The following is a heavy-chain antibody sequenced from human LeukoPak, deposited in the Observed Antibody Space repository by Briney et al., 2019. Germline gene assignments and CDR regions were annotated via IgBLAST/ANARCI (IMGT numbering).Heavy chain of an antibody. Sequence: ASVTVSCKASVYTFTSYYMHWVRQAPGQELEWMGIINPNGCSTSYAHNFQGRVTMTRETTTRSVYMELCSPRSEDTAVYYGARGRSSGWNYWFDPWGQGTLVTVSS. CDR2: INPNGCST. D-gene: IGHD6-19*01. J-gene: IGHJ5*02. CDR3: ARGRSSGWNYWFDP. CDR1: VYTFTSYY. V-gene: IGHV1-46*01.